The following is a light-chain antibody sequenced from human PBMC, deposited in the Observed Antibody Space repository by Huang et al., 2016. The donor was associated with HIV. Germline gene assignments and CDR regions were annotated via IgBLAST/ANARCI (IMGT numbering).Light chain of an antibody. J-gene: IGKJ4*01. CDR2: GAY. V-gene: IGKV1-39*01. CDR1: HTMSSH. CDR3: QQSHNTPLT. Sequence: DIQMTQSPSSLSASVGDRVTITCRASHTMSSHLNWYQQKTGKAPKLMIYGAYGLQSLVPSRFGGSGSGTDFSLTISSLQPEDFATYYCQQSHNTPLTFGGGTKVEIK.